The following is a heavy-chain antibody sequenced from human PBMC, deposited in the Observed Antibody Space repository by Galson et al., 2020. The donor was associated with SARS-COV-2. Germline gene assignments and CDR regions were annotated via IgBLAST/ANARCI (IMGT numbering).Heavy chain of an antibody. V-gene: IGHV1-2*02. D-gene: IGHD3-10*01. CDR2: INPNRGGT. Sequence: ASVKVSCKASGYTFTGYYMHWVRQAPGQGLEWMGWINPNRGGTNYAQKFQGRVTMTRDTSISTAYMELSRLRSDDTAVYYCARDSSAGSGSYYQIWGQGTLVTVSS. J-gene: IGHJ4*02. CDR3: ARDSSAGSGSYYQI. CDR1: GYTFTGYY.